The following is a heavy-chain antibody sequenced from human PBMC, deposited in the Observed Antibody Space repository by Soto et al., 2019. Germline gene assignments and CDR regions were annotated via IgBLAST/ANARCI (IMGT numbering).Heavy chain of an antibody. V-gene: IGHV1-46*01. D-gene: IGHD3-22*01. J-gene: IGHJ4*02. Sequence: ASVKVSCKAPGYTFTSYYMHWVRQAPGQGLEWMGIINPSGGSTSYAQKFQGRVTMTRDTSTSTVYMVLSSLRSEDTAVYYCARVGYYYDSSGPLDYWGQGTLVTVSS. CDR3: ARVGYYYDSSGPLDY. CDR1: GYTFTSYY. CDR2: INPSGGST.